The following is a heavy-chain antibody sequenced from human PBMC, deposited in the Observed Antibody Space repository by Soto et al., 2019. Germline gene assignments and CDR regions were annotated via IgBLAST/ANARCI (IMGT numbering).Heavy chain of an antibody. CDR3: ARDRVSKDYYHYYGMDV. CDR2: IIPIFGTA. J-gene: IGHJ6*02. D-gene: IGHD2-2*01. Sequence: GASLKVSCKASGGTFSSYAISWVRQAPGQGLEWMGGIIPIFGTANYAQKFQGRVTITADESTSTAYMELSSLRSEDTAVYYCARDRVSKDYYHYYGMDVWGQGTTVTVSS. CDR1: GGTFSSYA. V-gene: IGHV1-69*13.